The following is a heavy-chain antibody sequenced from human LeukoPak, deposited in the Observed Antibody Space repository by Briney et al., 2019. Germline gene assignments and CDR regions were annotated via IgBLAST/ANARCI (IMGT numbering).Heavy chain of an antibody. CDR3: ARGQQWLEAFDY. D-gene: IGHD6-19*01. CDR1: GYTFTGYY. V-gene: IGHV1-2*02. CDR2: INPNSGGT. Sequence: ASVKVSCKASGYTFTGYYMHWVRQAPGQGLEWMGWINPNSGGTNYVQKFQGRVTMTRDTSISTAYMELSRLRSDDTAVYNCARGQQWLEAFDYWGQGTLVTVSS. J-gene: IGHJ4*02.